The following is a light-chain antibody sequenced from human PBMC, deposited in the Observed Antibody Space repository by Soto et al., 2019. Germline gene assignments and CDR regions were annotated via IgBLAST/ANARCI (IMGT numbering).Light chain of an antibody. J-gene: IGLJ3*02. V-gene: IGLV1-40*01. CDR2: GNS. CDR3: QSYDSSLSGWV. Sequence: QPVLTQPPSVSGAPGQRVTISCTGSSSNIGAGYDVHWYQQLPGTAPKLLIYGNSNRPSGVPDRFSGSKSGTSASLDITGLRAEDEADYYCQSYDSSLSGWVFGGGTKLTVL. CDR1: SSNIGAGYD.